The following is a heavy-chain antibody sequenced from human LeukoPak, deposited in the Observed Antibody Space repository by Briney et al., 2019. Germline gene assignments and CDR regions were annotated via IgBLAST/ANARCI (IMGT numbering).Heavy chain of an antibody. Sequence: SETLSLTCAVYGGSFSGYYWSWIRQPPGKGLEWIGEINHSGSTNYNPSLKSRVTISVDTSKNQFSLKLSSVTAADTAVYYCARDQYYYDSSGYLSAPTDAFDIWGQGTMVTVSS. CDR2: INHSGST. V-gene: IGHV4-34*01. CDR3: ARDQYYYDSSGYLSAPTDAFDI. CDR1: GGSFSGYY. D-gene: IGHD3-22*01. J-gene: IGHJ3*02.